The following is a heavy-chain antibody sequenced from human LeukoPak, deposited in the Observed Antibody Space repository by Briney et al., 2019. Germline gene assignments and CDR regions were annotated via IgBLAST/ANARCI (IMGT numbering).Heavy chain of an antibody. D-gene: IGHD2-2*03. CDR1: GGSISSYY. J-gene: IGHJ6*03. CDR2: IHYSGST. Sequence: SETLSLTCTVSGGSISSYYWSWIRQPPGKGLEWIGYIHYSGSTNYNPSLKSRVTISVDTSKNQFSLKLSSVTAADTAVYYCARRRPGYCSSTSCPRGRYYMDVWGKGTTVTISS. V-gene: IGHV4-59*12. CDR3: ARRRPGYCSSTSCPRGRYYMDV.